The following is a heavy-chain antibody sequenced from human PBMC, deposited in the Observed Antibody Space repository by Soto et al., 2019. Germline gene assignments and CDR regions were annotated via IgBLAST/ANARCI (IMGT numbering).Heavy chain of an antibody. V-gene: IGHV3-23*01. CDR1: GFTFSSYA. D-gene: IGHD3-3*01. J-gene: IGHJ4*02. CDR2: ISGSGGST. CDR3: AKVFYDFWSGAIDY. Sequence: VGSLRLSCAASGFTFSSYAMSWVRQAPGKGLEWVSAISGSGGSTYYTDSVQGRFTISRDNSKNTVYLQMNSLRAEDTAVYYCAKVFYDFWSGAIDYWGQGTLVTVSS.